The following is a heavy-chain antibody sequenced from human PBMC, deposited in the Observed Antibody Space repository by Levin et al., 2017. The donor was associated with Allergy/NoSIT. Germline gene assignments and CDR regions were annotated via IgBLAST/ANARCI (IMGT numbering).Heavy chain of an antibody. V-gene: IGHV3-23*01. D-gene: IGHD4-17*01. J-gene: IGHJ4*02. CDR2: ISGSGSGT. CDR1: GFTFSNYA. CDR3: ANRVVTTVPPYSFDY. Sequence: ESLKISCAASGFTFSNYAMSWVRQVPGKGLEWVSAISGSGSGTYYADSVKGRFAISRDNSKNTLYLQMSSLRAEDTAVYYCANRVVTTVPPYSFDYWGQGSLVTVSS.